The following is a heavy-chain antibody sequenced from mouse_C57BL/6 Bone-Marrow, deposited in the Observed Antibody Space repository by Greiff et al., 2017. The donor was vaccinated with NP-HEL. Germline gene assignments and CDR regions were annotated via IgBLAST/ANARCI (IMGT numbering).Heavy chain of an antibody. V-gene: IGHV14-4*01. CDR2: IDPENGDT. J-gene: IGHJ3*01. CDR3: TTPYYYGSIPFAY. D-gene: IGHD1-1*01. CDR1: GFNIKDDY. Sequence: EVMLVESGAELVRPGASVKLSCTASGFNIKDDYMHWVKQRPEQGLEWIGWIDPENGDTEYASKFQGKATITADTSSNTAYLQLSSLTSEDTAVYYCTTPYYYGSIPFAYWGQGTLVTVSA.